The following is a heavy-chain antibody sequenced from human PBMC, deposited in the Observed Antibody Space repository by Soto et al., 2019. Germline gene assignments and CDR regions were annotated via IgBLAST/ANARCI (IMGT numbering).Heavy chain of an antibody. CDR2: ISSDSNYI. D-gene: IGHD3-22*01. Sequence: GGSLGLSCAASRFTFSSYSMNWVRQAPGKGLEWVSSISSDSNYIYYADSVKGRFTISRDNAKNSLYLQMNSLRAEDTAVYYCARDIDYYDSSGYSSSMDVWGQGTTVTVSS. CDR3: ARDIDYYDSSGYSSSMDV. CDR1: RFTFSSYS. V-gene: IGHV3-21*01. J-gene: IGHJ6*02.